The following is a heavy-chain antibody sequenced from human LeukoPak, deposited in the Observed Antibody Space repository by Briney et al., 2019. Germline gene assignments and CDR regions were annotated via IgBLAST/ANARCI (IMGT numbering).Heavy chain of an antibody. V-gene: IGHV3-66*02. CDR1: GFTVSSNY. Sequence: GGSLRLSCAASGFTVSSNYMNWVRQAPGKGLEWVSVIYSGGSTYYADSVKGRFTISRDNSKNTLYLQMNSLRAEDTAVYYCAKITSNCSGGSCYSADAFDIWGQGTMVTVSS. D-gene: IGHD2-15*01. CDR2: IYSGGST. J-gene: IGHJ3*02. CDR3: AKITSNCSGGSCYSADAFDI.